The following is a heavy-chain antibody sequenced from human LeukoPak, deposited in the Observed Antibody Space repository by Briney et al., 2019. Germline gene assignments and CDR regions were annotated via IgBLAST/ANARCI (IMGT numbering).Heavy chain of an antibody. Sequence: GGSLRLSCAASGFTFSSYSMNWVRQAPGKGLEWVSYISSSSSTIYYADSVKGRFTISRDNAKNSLYLQMNSLRAQDTAVYYCASQVSYSDSSGYYAFDYWGQGTLVTVSS. D-gene: IGHD3-22*01. J-gene: IGHJ4*02. V-gene: IGHV3-48*01. CDR1: GFTFSSYS. CDR2: ISSSSSTI. CDR3: ASQVSYSDSSGYYAFDY.